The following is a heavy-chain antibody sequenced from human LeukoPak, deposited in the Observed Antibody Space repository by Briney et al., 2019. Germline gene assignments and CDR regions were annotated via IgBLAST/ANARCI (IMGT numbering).Heavy chain of an antibody. CDR1: GGSISSYY. CDR3: ARGGWNPESFQH. J-gene: IGHJ1*01. D-gene: IGHD1-1*01. Sequence: WETLSLTCTVSGGSISSYYWNWIRQPPGKGLEWIGYIYYSGSTNYNPSLKSRVTISVDTSKNQFSLKLSSVTAADTAVYYCARGGWNPESFQHWGQGALVTVSS. V-gene: IGHV4-59*01. CDR2: IYYSGST.